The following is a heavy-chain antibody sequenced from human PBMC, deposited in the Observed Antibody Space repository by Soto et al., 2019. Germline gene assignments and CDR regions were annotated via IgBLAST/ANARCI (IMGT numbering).Heavy chain of an antibody. V-gene: IGHV4-34*01. CDR2: INHSGSA. Sequence: QVQLQQSGAGLLKPSETLSLTCAVYGESFSGYIWTWIRQTPVKGLQWIGQINHSGSASYNPSLKSRVPLSVPPSTSQFSLELSSVTAADPAVYYCARGLITRSHSSGGWYYFDSWGQGTQVTVSS. J-gene: IGHJ4*02. D-gene: IGHD6-19*01. CDR1: GESFSGYI. CDR3: ARGLITRSHSSGGWYYFDS.